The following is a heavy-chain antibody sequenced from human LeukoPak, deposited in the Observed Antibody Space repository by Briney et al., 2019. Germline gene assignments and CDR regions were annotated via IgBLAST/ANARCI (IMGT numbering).Heavy chain of an antibody. D-gene: IGHD2-21*02. J-gene: IGHJ4*02. V-gene: IGHV3-15*01. Sequence: MPGGSLRLSCAASGLTLTKAWMTWVRQAPGKGREWVGRIRSKTDGGTTAYAAPVKGRFTISRDDSKNTLYLQMNSLQPEVTAVYYCTTGLKVTDDDFWGQGTLVTVSS. CDR2: IRSKTDGGTT. CDR3: TTGLKVTDDDF. CDR1: GLTLTKAW.